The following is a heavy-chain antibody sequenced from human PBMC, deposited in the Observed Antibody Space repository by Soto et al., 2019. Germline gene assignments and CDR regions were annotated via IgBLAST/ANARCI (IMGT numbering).Heavy chain of an antibody. CDR2: IYYSGST. D-gene: IGHD4-17*01. CDR1: GGSISSYY. V-gene: IGHV4-59*01. J-gene: IGHJ6*02. Sequence: SETLSLTCTVSGGSISSYYWSWIRQPPGKGLEWIVYIYYSGSTNYNPSLKSRVTISVDTSKNQFSLKLSSVTAADTAVYYCARDYGGSDVWGQGTTVTVSS. CDR3: ARDYGGSDV.